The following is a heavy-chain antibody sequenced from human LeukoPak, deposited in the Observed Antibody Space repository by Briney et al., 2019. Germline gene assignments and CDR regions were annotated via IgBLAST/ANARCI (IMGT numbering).Heavy chain of an antibody. D-gene: IGHD2-2*01. CDR1: GSSFTSYW. V-gene: IGHV5-51*01. Sequence: GESLKISCKGSGSSFTSYWIGWVRQMPGKGLEWMGIIYPGDSDTRYSPSFQGQVTISADKSISTAYLQWSSLKASDTAMYYCARRVGSCSSTSCSYGMDVWGKGTTVTVSS. J-gene: IGHJ6*04. CDR2: IYPGDSDT. CDR3: ARRVGSCSSTSCSYGMDV.